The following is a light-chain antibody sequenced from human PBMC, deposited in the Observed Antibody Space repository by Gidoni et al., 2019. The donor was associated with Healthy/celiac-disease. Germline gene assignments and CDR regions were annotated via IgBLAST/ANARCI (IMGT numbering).Light chain of an antibody. CDR3: QQYNNWPTT. J-gene: IGKJ2*01. V-gene: IGKV3-15*01. Sequence: EIVMTQSPATLSVSPGERATLSCRASQSVSSNLAWYQQKPGQAPRLLLYGASTRATGIPARFSGSASGKEFTLTISRLQYEDFAVYYCQQYNNWPTTFGQGTKLEIK. CDR2: GAS. CDR1: QSVSSN.